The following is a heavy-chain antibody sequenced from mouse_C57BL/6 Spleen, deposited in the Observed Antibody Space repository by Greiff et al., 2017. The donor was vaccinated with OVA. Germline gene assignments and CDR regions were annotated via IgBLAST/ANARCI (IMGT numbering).Heavy chain of an antibody. CDR2: IHPNSGST. CDR1: GYTFTSYW. J-gene: IGHJ3*01. CDR3: AVDSSGYAFAY. Sequence: VQLQQPGAELVKPGASVKLSCKASGYTFTSYWMHWVKQRPGQGLEWIGMIHPNSGSTNYNEKFKSKATLTVDKSSITAYMQLSSLTSEDSAVYYCAVDSSGYAFAYWGQGTLVTVSA. V-gene: IGHV1-64*01. D-gene: IGHD3-2*02.